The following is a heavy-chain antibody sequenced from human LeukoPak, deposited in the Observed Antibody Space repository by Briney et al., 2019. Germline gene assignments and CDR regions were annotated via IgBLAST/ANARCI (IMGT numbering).Heavy chain of an antibody. J-gene: IGHJ4*02. Sequence: PGGSLRLSCSASGFNVSTNYMSWVRQAPGKGLEWVAVIYNSGTTKYADSVKGRFTVARDSTKYTLYLQMNSLRAEDTAVYYCAKDSSVPYGITDWGQGTLVTVSS. D-gene: IGHD4-17*01. CDR1: GFNVSTNY. CDR2: IYNSGTT. V-gene: IGHV3-53*01. CDR3: AKDSSVPYGITD.